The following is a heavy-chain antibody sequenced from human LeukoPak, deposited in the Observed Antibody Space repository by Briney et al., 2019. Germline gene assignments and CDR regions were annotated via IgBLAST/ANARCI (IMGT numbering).Heavy chain of an antibody. CDR1: GYTFTSYA. CDR3: ASSYCSGGSCYFSSFDY. CDR2: INAGNGNT. J-gene: IGHJ4*02. V-gene: IGHV1-3*01. Sequence: GASVKVSCKASGYTFTSYAMHWVRQAPGQRLEWMGWINAGNGNTKYSQKFQGRVTITRDTSASTAYMELSSLRSEDTAVYYCASSYCSGGSCYFSSFDYWGQGTLVTVSS. D-gene: IGHD2-15*01.